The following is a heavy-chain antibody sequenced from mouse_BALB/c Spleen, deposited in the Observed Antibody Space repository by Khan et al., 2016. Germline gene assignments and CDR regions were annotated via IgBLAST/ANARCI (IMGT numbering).Heavy chain of an antibody. V-gene: IGHV14-4*02. CDR3: NAIYYGNYIYFDY. CDR1: GFNIKDYY. D-gene: IGHD2-1*01. J-gene: IGHJ2*01. Sequence: VQLQQPGAELVRSGASVRLSCTASGFNIKDYYIHWVKQRPEQGLEWIGWIDPENGATEYAPKFQGKATMTADTSSNTAYLQLSRLTSEDTAVYYCNAIYYGNYIYFDYWCQGTTLTVSS. CDR2: IDPENGAT.